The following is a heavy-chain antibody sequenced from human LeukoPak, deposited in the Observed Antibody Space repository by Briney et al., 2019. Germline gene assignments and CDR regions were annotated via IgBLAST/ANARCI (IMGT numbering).Heavy chain of an antibody. CDR2: IYHSGST. J-gene: IGHJ4*02. CDR1: GGSISSSNW. V-gene: IGHV4-4*02. CDR3: ASRAYSSGWYDY. Sequence: PSETLSLTCAVSGGSISSSNWWSWVRQPPGKGLEWIGEIYHSGSTNYDPSLKSRVTISVDKSKNQFSLKLSSVTAADTAVYYCASRAYSSGWYDYWGQGTLVTVSS. D-gene: IGHD6-19*01.